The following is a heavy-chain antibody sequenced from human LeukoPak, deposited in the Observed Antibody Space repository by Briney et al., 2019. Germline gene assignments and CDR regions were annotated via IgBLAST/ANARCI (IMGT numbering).Heavy chain of an antibody. D-gene: IGHD3-3*01. CDR2: IIPIRGIA. J-gene: IGHJ4*02. CDR3: ARDEAIFGEDYFDY. V-gene: IGHV1-69*04. Sequence: SVKVSCKASGGTFSIYAFSWVRQAPGQGLEWMGRIIPIRGIANYAQKFQGRVTITADKSTSTAYMDLTSLRSEDTAVYYCARDEAIFGEDYFDYWGQGTLVTVSS. CDR1: GGTFSIYA.